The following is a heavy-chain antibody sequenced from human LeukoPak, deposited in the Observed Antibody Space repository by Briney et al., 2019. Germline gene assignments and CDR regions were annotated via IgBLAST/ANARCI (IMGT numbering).Heavy chain of an antibody. Sequence: GSLRLSCAASGFTFSNYAMSWIRQPPGKGLEWIGEINHSGSTNYNPSLKSRVTISVDTSKNQFSLKLSSVTAADTAVYYCARGGRYDYIWGSYRHPFDYWGQGTLVTVSS. CDR2: INHSGST. J-gene: IGHJ4*02. D-gene: IGHD3-16*02. CDR1: GFTFSNYA. CDR3: ARGGRYDYIWGSYRHPFDY. V-gene: IGHV4-34*01.